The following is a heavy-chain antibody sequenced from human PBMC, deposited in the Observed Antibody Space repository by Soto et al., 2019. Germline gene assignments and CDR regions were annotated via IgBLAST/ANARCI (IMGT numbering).Heavy chain of an antibody. V-gene: IGHV4-59*08. D-gene: IGHD3-3*01. CDR2: IYYSGST. Sequence: SETLSLTCTVSGGSISSYYWSWIRQPPGKGLEWIGYIYYSGSTNYNPSLKSRVTISVDTSKNQFSLKLSSVTAADTAVYYCARSLAIFGVGLDYWGQGTLVTVSS. J-gene: IGHJ4*02. CDR3: ARSLAIFGVGLDY. CDR1: GGSISSYY.